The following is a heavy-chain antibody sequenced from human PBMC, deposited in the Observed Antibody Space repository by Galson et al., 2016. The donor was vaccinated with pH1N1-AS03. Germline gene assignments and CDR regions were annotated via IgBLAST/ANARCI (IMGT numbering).Heavy chain of an antibody. V-gene: IGHV3-11*04. CDR3: GRHMGGSWYGSPDY. D-gene: IGHD6-13*01. CDR1: GFTFSDYY. J-gene: IGHJ4*02. CDR2: ISSGATAM. Sequence: SLRLSCAASGFTFSDYYMSWIRQAPGKGLEWVSHISSGATAMYYAESVKGRFTVSRANAKNSLYLQMSGLTAEDTAIYYCGRHMGGSWYGSPDYWGQGALVTVSS.